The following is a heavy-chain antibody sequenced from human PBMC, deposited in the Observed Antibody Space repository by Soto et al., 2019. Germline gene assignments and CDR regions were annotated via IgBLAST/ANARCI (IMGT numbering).Heavy chain of an antibody. J-gene: IGHJ4*02. V-gene: IGHV3-30*18. CDR3: AKDWVLYYDSSGPFDY. CDR2: ISYDGSNK. D-gene: IGHD3-22*01. Sequence: GGSLRLSCAASGFTFSSYGMHWVRQAPGKGLEWVAVISYDGSNKYYADYVKGRFTISRDNSKNTMYLQMNSLRAEDTAVYYCAKDWVLYYDSSGPFDYWGQGTLVTVS. CDR1: GFTFSSYG.